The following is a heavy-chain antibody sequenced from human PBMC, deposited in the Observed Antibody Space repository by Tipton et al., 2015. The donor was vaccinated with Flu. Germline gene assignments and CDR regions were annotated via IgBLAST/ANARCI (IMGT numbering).Heavy chain of an antibody. CDR2: IYYSGST. J-gene: IGHJ4*02. D-gene: IGHD3-22*01. V-gene: IGHV4-39*07. CDR3: ARDSWTRNSSGYPY. CDR1: GGSISSSSYY. Sequence: TLSLTCTVSGGSISSSSYYWGWIRQPPGKGLEWIGSIYYSGSTYYNPSLKSRVTISVDTSKNQISLKLSSVTAADTAVYYCARDSWTRNSSGYPYWGQGTLVTVSS.